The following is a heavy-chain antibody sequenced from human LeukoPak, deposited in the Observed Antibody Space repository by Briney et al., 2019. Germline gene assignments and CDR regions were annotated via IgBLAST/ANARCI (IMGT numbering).Heavy chain of an antibody. CDR2: IYYSGST. CDR3: AREPRRVAAFDY. J-gene: IGHJ4*02. V-gene: IGHV4-31*03. Sequence: TTSETLSLTCTVSGGSISSGGYYWSWIRQHPGKGLEWIGYIYYSGSTYYNPSLKSRVTISVDTSKNQFSLKLSSVTAADTAVYYCAREPRRVAAFDYWGQGTLVTVSS. CDR1: GGSISSGGYY.